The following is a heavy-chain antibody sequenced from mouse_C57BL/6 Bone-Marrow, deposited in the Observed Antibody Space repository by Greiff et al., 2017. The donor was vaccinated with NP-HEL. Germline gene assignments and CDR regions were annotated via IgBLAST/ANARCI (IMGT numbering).Heavy chain of an antibody. CDR2: INPNSGST. Sequence: QVQLKQPGAELVKPGASVKLSCKASGYTFTSYWMHWVKQRPGKGLEWIGMINPNSGSTNYNEKFKSKATLTVDKSSSTAYMQLSSLTSEDSAVYYCARPLNWYFDVWGTGTTVTVSS. CDR1: GYTFTSYW. CDR3: ARPLNWYFDV. D-gene: IGHD1-3*01. V-gene: IGHV1-64*01. J-gene: IGHJ1*03.